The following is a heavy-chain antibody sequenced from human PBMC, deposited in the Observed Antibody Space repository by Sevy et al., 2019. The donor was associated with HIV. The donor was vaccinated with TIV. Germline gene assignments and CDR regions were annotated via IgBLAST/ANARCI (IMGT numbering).Heavy chain of an antibody. Sequence: GGSLRLSCVASGFTFRRYYMSWVRQAPGKGLEWVTNIMQDGSEKYYVDSVKGRFTISRDNAKNSLYLHMNSLRAEDTAVYSCARVRDHSSGQGFQHWGHGTLVTVSS. CDR2: IMQDGSEK. CDR1: GFTFRRYY. CDR3: ARVRDHSSGQGFQH. D-gene: IGHD3-22*01. J-gene: IGHJ1*01. V-gene: IGHV3-7*01.